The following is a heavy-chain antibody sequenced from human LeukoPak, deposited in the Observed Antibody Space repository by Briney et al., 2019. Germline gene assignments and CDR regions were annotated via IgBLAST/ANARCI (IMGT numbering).Heavy chain of an antibody. CDR3: ASLWIQDY. J-gene: IGHJ4*02. CDR1: GFTFSSYA. V-gene: IGHV3-30*04. Sequence: GGSLRLSCAASGFTFSSYAMHWVRQAPGKGLEWAAVISYDGSNKYYADSVKGRFTISRDNSKNTLYLQMNSLRAEDTAVYYCASLWIQDYWGQGTLVTVSS. CDR2: ISYDGSNK. D-gene: IGHD5-18*01.